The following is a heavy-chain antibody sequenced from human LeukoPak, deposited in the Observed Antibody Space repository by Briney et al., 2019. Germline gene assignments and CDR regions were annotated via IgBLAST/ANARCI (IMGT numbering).Heavy chain of an antibody. CDR2: ISYDGSNK. V-gene: IGHV3-30*04. J-gene: IGHJ5*02. Sequence: GGSLRLSCAASGFTFSSYAMHWVRQAPGKGLEWVAVISYDGSNKYYADSVKGRFTISRDNSKNTRYLQMNSLRAEDTAVYYCAREIDNWNDPGWFDPWGQGTLVTVSS. CDR1: GFTFSSYA. CDR3: AREIDNWNDPGWFDP. D-gene: IGHD1-1*01.